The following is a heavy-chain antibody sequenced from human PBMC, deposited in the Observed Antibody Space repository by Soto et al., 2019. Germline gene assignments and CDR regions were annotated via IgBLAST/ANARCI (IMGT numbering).Heavy chain of an antibody. V-gene: IGHV4-39*01. D-gene: IGHD3-22*01. CDR3: ARHSIVVVITSGVLQNWFDP. J-gene: IGHJ5*02. CDR2: IYYSGST. Sequence: PSEALSLTCTVSGGSISRSSYYWGWIRQPPGKGLEWIGSIYYSGSTYYNPSLKSRVTISVDTSKNQFSLKLSSVTAADTAVYYCARHSIVVVITSGVLQNWFDPWGQGTLVTVSS. CDR1: GGSISRSSYY.